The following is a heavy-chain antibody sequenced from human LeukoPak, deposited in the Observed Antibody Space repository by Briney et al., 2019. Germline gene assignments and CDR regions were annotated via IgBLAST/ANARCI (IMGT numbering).Heavy chain of an antibody. D-gene: IGHD3-22*01. V-gene: IGHV1-2*02. CDR1: GYTFTGYY. J-gene: IGHJ4*02. CDR3: ARDVGAPDVAWGARIVVVIMGY. Sequence: ASVKVSCKASGYTFTGYYMHWVRQAPGQGLEWMGWINPNSGGTNYAQKFQGRVTMTRDTSISTAYMELSRLRSDDTAVYYCARDVGAPDVAWGARIVVVIMGYWGQGTLVTVSS. CDR2: INPNSGGT.